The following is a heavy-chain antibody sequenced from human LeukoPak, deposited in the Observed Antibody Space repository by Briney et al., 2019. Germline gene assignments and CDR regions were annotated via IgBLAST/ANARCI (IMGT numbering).Heavy chain of an antibody. D-gene: IGHD3-3*01. V-gene: IGHV3-20*04. CDR3: ARSRFTIFGVVSHAFDI. CDR2: INWNGGST. Sequence: GGSLRLSCAASGFTFSSYSMNWVRQAPGKGLEWVSGINWNGGSTGYADSVKGRFTISRDNAKNSLYLQMNSLRAEDTALYYCARSRFTIFGVVSHAFDIWGQGTMVTVSS. J-gene: IGHJ3*02. CDR1: GFTFSSYS.